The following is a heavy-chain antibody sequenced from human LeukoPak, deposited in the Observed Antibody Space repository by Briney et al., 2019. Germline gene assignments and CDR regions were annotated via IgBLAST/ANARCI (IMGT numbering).Heavy chain of an antibody. J-gene: IGHJ3*02. CDR1: GFTFSSYW. CDR3: AREASGSSQGGAFDI. D-gene: IGHD1-26*01. Sequence: PGGSLRLSCAASGFTFSSYWMSWVRQAPGKGLEWVANIKQDGSEKYYVDSVKGRFTISRDNAKNSPYLQMNSLRAEDTAVYYCAREASGSSQGGAFDIWGQGTMVTVSS. V-gene: IGHV3-7*01. CDR2: IKQDGSEK.